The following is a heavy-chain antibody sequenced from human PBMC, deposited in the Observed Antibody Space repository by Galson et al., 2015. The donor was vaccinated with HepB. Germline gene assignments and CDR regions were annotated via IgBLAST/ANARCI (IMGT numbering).Heavy chain of an antibody. CDR1: GYTFTSYA. Sequence: SVKVSCKASGYTFTSYAMHWVRQAPGQGLEWMGIINPSGGSTSYAQKFQGRVTMTRDTSTSTVYMELSSLRSEDTAVYYCARDGYCSGGSCYSSYYFDYWGQGTLVTVSS. V-gene: IGHV1-46*01. J-gene: IGHJ4*02. CDR3: ARDGYCSGGSCYSSYYFDY. D-gene: IGHD2-15*01. CDR2: INPSGGST.